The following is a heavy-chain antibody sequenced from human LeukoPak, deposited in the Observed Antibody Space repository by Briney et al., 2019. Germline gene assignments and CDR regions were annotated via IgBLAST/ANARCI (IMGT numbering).Heavy chain of an antibody. Sequence: PSETLSLTCTVSGGSISSYYWSWIRQPPGKGLEWIGYIYYSGSTNYNPSLKSRVTISVDTSKNQFSLKLSSVTAADTAVYYCARDFPVFYWGQGTLVTVSS. CDR3: ARDFPVFY. CDR2: IYYSGST. CDR1: GGSISSYY. J-gene: IGHJ4*02. V-gene: IGHV4-59*01.